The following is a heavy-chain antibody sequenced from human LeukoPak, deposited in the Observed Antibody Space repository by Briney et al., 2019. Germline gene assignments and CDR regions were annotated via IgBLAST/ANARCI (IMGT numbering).Heavy chain of an antibody. CDR1: GFTFDDYT. Sequence: GGSLRLSCAASGFTFDDYTMHWVRQAPGKGLEWVSLISWDGGSTYYADSVKGRFTISRDNSKNTLYLQMNSLRAEDTAVYYCAKQRPLYGGNSRYYFDYWGQGTLVTVSS. J-gene: IGHJ4*02. CDR2: ISWDGGST. D-gene: IGHD4-23*01. V-gene: IGHV3-43*01. CDR3: AKQRPLYGGNSRYYFDY.